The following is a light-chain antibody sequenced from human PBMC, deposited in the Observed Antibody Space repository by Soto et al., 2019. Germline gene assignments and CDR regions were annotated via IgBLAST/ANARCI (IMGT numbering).Light chain of an antibody. V-gene: IGLV2-14*01. Sequence: QSALTQPASVSGSPGQSIAISCTGTSRDVGGYDYVSWYQQQPDKAPKLMIYEVTKRPSGVSNRFSGSKSGNTASLTISGLQAEDEADYYCSSHTSGSTRVFGTGTKVTVL. CDR1: SRDVGGYDY. CDR2: EVT. J-gene: IGLJ1*01. CDR3: SSHTSGSTRV.